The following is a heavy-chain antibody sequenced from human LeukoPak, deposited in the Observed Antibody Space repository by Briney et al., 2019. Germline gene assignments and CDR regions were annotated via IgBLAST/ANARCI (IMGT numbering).Heavy chain of an antibody. CDR1: GGTFSSYA. J-gene: IGHJ5*02. V-gene: IGHV1-69*13. CDR2: IIPIFGTA. CDR3: ARARRAQPQGWFDP. D-gene: IGHD5-18*01. Sequence: GASVKVSCKASGGTFSSYAISWVRQAPGQGLEWMGGIIPIFGTANYAQKFQGRVTIIADESTSTAHMELSSLRSEDTAVYYCARARRAQPQGWFDPWGQGTLVTVSP.